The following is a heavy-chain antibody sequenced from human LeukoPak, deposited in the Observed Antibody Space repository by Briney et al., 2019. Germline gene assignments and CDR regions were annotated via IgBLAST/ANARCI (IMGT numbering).Heavy chain of an antibody. CDR1: GGSISSSSYY. D-gene: IGHD6-19*01. CDR3: ARQRGYSSGWYFDY. J-gene: IGHJ4*02. Sequence: PSETLSLTCTVSGGSISSSSYYWGWNRQPPGKGLEWIGSIYYSGSTYYNPSLKSRVTISVDTSKNQFSLKLSSVTAADTAVYYCARQRGYSSGWYFDYWGQGTLVTVSS. V-gene: IGHV4-39*01. CDR2: IYYSGST.